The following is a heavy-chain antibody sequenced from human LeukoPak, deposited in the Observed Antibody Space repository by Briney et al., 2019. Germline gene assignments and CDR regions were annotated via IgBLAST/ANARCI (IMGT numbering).Heavy chain of an antibody. CDR3: TTEPQYYYDSKDLIYYFDY. D-gene: IGHD3-22*01. CDR2: ISYDGSNK. J-gene: IGHJ4*02. CDR1: GFTFSSYA. Sequence: GGSLRLSCAASGFTFSSYAMHWVRQAPGKGLEWVAVISYDGSNKYYADSVKGRFTISRDNSKNTLYLQMNSLKTEDTAVYYCTTEPQYYYDSKDLIYYFDYWGQGTLVTVSS. V-gene: IGHV3-30*04.